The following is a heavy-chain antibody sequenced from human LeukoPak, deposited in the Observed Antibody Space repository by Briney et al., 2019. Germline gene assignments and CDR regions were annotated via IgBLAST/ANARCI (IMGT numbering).Heavy chain of an antibody. V-gene: IGHV3-23*01. Sequence: GGSLRLFCSASGFSFSSYGMTWVRQAPGKGLEWVSSIRGDGGGTSYADSVKGRFTISRDNSKNTLYLQMNSLRVEDTAIYYCTKDPNGDYIGAFDFWGQGTMVSVSP. CDR1: GFSFSSYG. CDR3: TKDPNGDYIGAFDF. D-gene: IGHD4-17*01. CDR2: IRGDGGGT. J-gene: IGHJ3*01.